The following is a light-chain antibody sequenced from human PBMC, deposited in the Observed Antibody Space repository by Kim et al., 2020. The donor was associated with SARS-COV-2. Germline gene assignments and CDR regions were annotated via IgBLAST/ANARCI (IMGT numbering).Light chain of an antibody. V-gene: IGLV3-1*01. CDR1: KLGDKY. CDR2: QDN. CDR3: QAWDRSTAV. J-gene: IGLJ2*01. Sequence: SVSPGQTANITCSGDKLGDKYAFWYQQKPGQSPVLVIYQDNTRPSGIPERFSGSNSANTATLTISGTQAMDEADYYCQAWDRSTAVFGGGTQLTVL.